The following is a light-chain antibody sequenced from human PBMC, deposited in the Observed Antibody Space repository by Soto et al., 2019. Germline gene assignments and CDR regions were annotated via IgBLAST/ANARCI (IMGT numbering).Light chain of an antibody. V-gene: IGKV1-39*01. CDR3: QQSYSTPPT. CDR1: QNINNY. Sequence: DIQMTQSPSSLSASVGDRVTSTCQASQNINNYLNWYQQKPGKAPKLLIYAASSLQSGVPSRFSGSGSGTDFTLNIISLQPEDFATYYCQQSYSTPPTFGQGTKVDIK. J-gene: IGKJ1*01. CDR2: AAS.